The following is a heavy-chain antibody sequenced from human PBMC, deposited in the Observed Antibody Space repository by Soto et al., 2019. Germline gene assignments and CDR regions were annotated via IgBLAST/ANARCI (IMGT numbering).Heavy chain of an antibody. J-gene: IGHJ4*02. D-gene: IGHD1-26*01. V-gene: IGHV3-23*01. CDR3: AKSEQYGSGRYYFDY. CDR1: GFTFSRNA. Sequence: ELQLLESGGGLVQAGGSLRLSCAASGFTFSRNAMSWVRQAPGKGLEWVSGISGGGGATYYADSVKGRCTITRDNSKNTLYQQRNSLRAEDTAIYYCAKSEQYGSGRYYFDYWGQGTLVTVSS. CDR2: ISGGGGAT.